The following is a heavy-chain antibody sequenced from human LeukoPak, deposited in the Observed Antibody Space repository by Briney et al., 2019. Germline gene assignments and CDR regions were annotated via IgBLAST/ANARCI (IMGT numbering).Heavy chain of an antibody. D-gene: IGHD4-17*01. J-gene: IGHJ4*02. CDR2: IYYSGST. CDR1: GASISSGFYY. CDR3: ARTGYGGVTNDY. Sequence: SETLSLTCTVSGASISSGFYYWGWIRQPPGKGLEWIGSIYYSGSTYYNPSLKSRVTISVDTSKNQFSLKLSSVTAADTAVYYCARTGYGGVTNDYWGQGTLVTVSS. V-gene: IGHV4-39*01.